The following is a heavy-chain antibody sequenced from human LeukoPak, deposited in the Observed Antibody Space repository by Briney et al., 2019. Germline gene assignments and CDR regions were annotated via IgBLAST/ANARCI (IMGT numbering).Heavy chain of an antibody. Sequence: GGSLRLSCAASGFTFSSHWIYWVRQAPGKGLVWISQINPDGSRTTYADSVEGRFSISRDNAKNTLYLQMNSLRAEDTAVYYCAGLFGDPWSHWGQGTLVTVSS. CDR2: INPDGSRT. D-gene: IGHD3-10*02. V-gene: IGHV3-74*01. CDR3: AGLFGDPWSH. CDR1: GFTFSSHW. J-gene: IGHJ4*02.